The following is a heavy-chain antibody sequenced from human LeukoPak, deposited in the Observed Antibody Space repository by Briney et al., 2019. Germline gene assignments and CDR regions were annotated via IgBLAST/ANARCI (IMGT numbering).Heavy chain of an antibody. D-gene: IGHD1-26*01. Sequence: GGSLRLSCAASGFTFSSDAMSWVRQAPGKGLEWVSATSGSGGSKYYADSVKGRFTISRDNSKNTLYLQMNRLRDEDTAVYYCAKEGSYPSFDYWGQGTLVTVSS. CDR3: AKEGSYPSFDY. J-gene: IGHJ4*02. CDR1: GFTFSSDA. V-gene: IGHV3-23*01. CDR2: TSGSGGSK.